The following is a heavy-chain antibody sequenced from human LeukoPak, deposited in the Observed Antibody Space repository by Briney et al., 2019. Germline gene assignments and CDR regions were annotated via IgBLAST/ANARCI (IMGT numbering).Heavy chain of an antibody. CDR2: IYYSGST. Sequence: SETLSLTCTVSGGSISSSSYYWGWIRQPPGKGLEWIGNIYYSGSTYYNPSLKSRVTISVDTSKNQFSLKLSSVTAADTAVYYCARRGRYCSSTSCYLDWGQGTLVTVSS. D-gene: IGHD2-2*01. CDR1: GGSISSSSYY. J-gene: IGHJ4*02. V-gene: IGHV4-39*01. CDR3: ARRGRYCSSTSCYLD.